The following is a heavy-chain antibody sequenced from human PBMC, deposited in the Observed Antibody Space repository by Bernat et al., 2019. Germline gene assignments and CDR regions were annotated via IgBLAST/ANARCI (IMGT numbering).Heavy chain of an antibody. Sequence: EVQLLESGGGLVQPGGSLSLSCAASGLTFTSYALSWVRQAQGKGLEWVSAISGSGGSTYYADSVKGRFTISRDNSKNTLYLQMNSLRAEDTAVYYCAKDVGAVADDYWGQGTLVTVSS. CDR2: ISGSGGST. CDR3: AKDVGAVADDY. CDR1: GLTFTSYA. V-gene: IGHV3-23*01. J-gene: IGHJ4*02. D-gene: IGHD6-19*01.